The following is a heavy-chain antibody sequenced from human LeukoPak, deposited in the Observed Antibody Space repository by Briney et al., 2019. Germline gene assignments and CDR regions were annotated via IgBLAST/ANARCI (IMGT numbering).Heavy chain of an antibody. CDR1: GFTFSSYW. V-gene: IGHV3-7*01. CDR3: ARDRAFGGVIGAFDI. CDR2: IKQDGSEK. D-gene: IGHD3-16*01. Sequence: GGSLRLSCAASGFTFSSYWMSWVRQAPGKGPEWVANIKQDGSEKYYVDSVKGRFTISRDNAKNSLYLQMNSLRAEDTAVYYCARDRAFGGVIGAFDIWGQGTMVTVSS. J-gene: IGHJ3*02.